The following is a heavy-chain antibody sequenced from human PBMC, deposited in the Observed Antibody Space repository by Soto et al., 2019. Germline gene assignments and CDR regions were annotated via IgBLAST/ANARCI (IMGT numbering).Heavy chain of an antibody. V-gene: IGHV2-70*01. Sequence: ESGPTLGNPTQTLTLTCTFSGFSLSTSGMCVSWIRQPPGKALEWLALIDWDDDKYYSTSLKTRLTISKDTSKNQVVLTMTNMDPVDTATYYCARLRRGYYYYGMDVWGQGTTVTVSS. CDR1: GFSLSTSGMC. CDR3: ARLRRGYYYYGMDV. CDR2: IDWDDDK. J-gene: IGHJ6*02. D-gene: IGHD3-16*01.